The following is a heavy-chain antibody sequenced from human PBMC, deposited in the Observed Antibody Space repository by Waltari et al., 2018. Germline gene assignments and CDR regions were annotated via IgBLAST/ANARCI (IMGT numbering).Heavy chain of an antibody. V-gene: IGHV4-38-2*01. CDR1: GYSISSGYY. CDR3: ARVAQFEYSSSPGLYYFDY. D-gene: IGHD6-6*01. Sequence: QVQLQESGPGLVKPSETLSLTCAVSGYSISSGYYWGWIRQPPGKGLEWIGSIYHSGSTYYNPSLKIRVTISVDTSKNQFSLKLSSVTAADTAVYYCARVAQFEYSSSPGLYYFDYWGQGTLVTVSS. CDR2: IYHSGST. J-gene: IGHJ4*02.